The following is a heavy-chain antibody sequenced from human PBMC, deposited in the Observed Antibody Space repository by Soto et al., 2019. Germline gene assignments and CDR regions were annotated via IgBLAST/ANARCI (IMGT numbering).Heavy chain of an antibody. CDR2: VYYSGST. CDR1: GGSTNSRSDY. J-gene: IGHJ4*02. V-gene: IGHV4-39*01. D-gene: IGHD3-16*01. CDR3: ARQPRGPGYGERGLYFDY. Sequence: PSETLSLTCTVSGGSTNSRSDYWGWIRQPPGKGLEWIGSVYYSGSTHGNPSLQSRVTISVDTSRNQFSLNLISVTAADTAVYFCARQPRGPGYGERGLYFDYWGQGTLVTVSS.